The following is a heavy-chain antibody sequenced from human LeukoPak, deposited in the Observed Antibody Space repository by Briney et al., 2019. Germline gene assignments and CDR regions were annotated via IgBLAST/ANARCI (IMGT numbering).Heavy chain of an antibody. CDR1: GFSFSSFW. CDR3: ASGDNFYFDY. J-gene: IGHJ4*02. CDR2: IYSGGST. D-gene: IGHD1-20*01. Sequence: GGSLRLSCTASGFSFSSFWMSWVRQAPGKGLEWVSVIYSGGSTYYADSVKGRFTISRDNSKNTLYLQMNSLRAEDTAVYYCASGDNFYFDYWGQGTLVTVSS. V-gene: IGHV3-53*01.